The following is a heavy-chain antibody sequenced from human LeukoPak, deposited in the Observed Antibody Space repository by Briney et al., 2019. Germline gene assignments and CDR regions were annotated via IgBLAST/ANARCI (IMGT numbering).Heavy chain of an antibody. CDR2: ISYDGSNK. Sequence: GRSLRLSCAASGFTFSSYAMHWVRQAPGKGLEWVAVISYDGSNKYYADSVKGRFTISRDNSKNTLYLQMNSLRAEDTAVYYCARATADSSGSYLALYNWFDPWGQGTLVTVSS. D-gene: IGHD3-22*01. CDR1: GFTFSSYA. J-gene: IGHJ5*02. V-gene: IGHV3-30*04. CDR3: ARATADSSGSYLALYNWFDP.